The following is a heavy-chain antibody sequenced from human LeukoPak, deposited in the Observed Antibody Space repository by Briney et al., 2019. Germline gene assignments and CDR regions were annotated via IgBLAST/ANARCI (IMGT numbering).Heavy chain of an antibody. D-gene: IGHD6-13*01. CDR2: ISSSSSYI. CDR3: ARDFGSSPYDAFDI. J-gene: IGHJ3*02. Sequence: GGSLRLSCAASGFTFTSYSMNWVRKAPGKGLEWVSSISSSSSYIDYADSVKGRFTISRDNAKNSLCLQMNSLRAEDTAVYYCARDFGSSPYDAFDIWGQGTMVTVSS. V-gene: IGHV3-21*01. CDR1: GFTFTSYS.